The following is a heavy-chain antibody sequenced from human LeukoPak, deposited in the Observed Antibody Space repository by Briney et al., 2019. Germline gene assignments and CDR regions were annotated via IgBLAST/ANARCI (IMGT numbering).Heavy chain of an antibody. Sequence: SETLSLTCAVYGGSFSGYYWSWIRQPPGKGLEWIGEINHSGSTNYNPSLKSRVTVSVDTSKNQFSLKLSSVTAADTAVYYCARGLIAAAGIGRFGGFYDYWGQGTLVTVSS. V-gene: IGHV4-34*01. CDR3: ARGLIAAAGIGRFGGFYDY. J-gene: IGHJ4*02. D-gene: IGHD6-13*01. CDR1: GGSFSGYY. CDR2: INHSGST.